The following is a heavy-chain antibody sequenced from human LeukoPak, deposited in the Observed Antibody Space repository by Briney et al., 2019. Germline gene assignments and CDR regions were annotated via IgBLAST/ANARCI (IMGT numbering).Heavy chain of an antibody. D-gene: IGHD2-2*01. J-gene: IGHJ4*02. Sequence: GGSLRLSCAASGFIFSSAWMSWVRQSPGKGLEWVSSISSSSSYIYYADSVKGRFTISRDNAKNSLYLQMNSLRAEDTAVYYCAKHPYCSSTSCYFDYWGQGTLVTVSS. CDR3: AKHPYCSSTSCYFDY. CDR1: GFIFSSAW. CDR2: ISSSSSYI. V-gene: IGHV3-21*01.